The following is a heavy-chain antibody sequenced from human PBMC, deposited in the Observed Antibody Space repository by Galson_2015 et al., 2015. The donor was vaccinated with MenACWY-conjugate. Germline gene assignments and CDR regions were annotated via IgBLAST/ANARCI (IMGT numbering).Heavy chain of an antibody. CDR1: RFTFSTYG. J-gene: IGHJ6*02. CDR3: ARDSVRGLDV. Sequence: SLRLSCAASRFTFSTYGMHWVRQAPGLGLEWVATISYHGVNEYYADSVKGRFTISRDNSKKTTYLQMSSLRVEDAAVYFCARDSVRGLDVWGQGTPVAVSS. CDR2: ISYHGVNE. V-gene: IGHV3-30*03.